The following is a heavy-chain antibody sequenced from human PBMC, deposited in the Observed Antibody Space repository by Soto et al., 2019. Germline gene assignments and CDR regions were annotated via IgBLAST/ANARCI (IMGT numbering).Heavy chain of an antibody. V-gene: IGHV4-34*01. CDR3: ARARYSSSWYWWFDT. Sequence: PSETLSLTCAVYGGSFSGYYWSWIRQPPGKGLEWIGEINHSGSTNYNPSHKSRVTISVDTSKNQFSLKLSSVTAADTAVYYCARARYSSSWYWWFDTWGQGTLVTVCS. CDR2: INHSGST. D-gene: IGHD6-13*01. CDR1: GGSFSGYY. J-gene: IGHJ5*02.